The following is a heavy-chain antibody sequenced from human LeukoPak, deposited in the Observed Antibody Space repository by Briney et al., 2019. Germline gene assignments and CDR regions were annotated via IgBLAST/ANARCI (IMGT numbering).Heavy chain of an antibody. Sequence: SETLSLTCTVSGGSISSYYWSWIRQPPGKGLEWIGYIYYSGSTDYNPSLKSRVTISVDTSKNQFSLKLSSVTAADTAVYYCARRGGWVTVIVVVERGAFDYWGQGTLVTVSS. CDR1: GGSISSYY. CDR2: IYYSGST. D-gene: IGHD3-22*01. J-gene: IGHJ4*02. V-gene: IGHV4-59*08. CDR3: ARRGGWVTVIVVVERGAFDY.